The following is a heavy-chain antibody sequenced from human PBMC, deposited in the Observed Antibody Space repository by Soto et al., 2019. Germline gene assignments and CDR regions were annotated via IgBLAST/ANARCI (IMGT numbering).Heavy chain of an antibody. D-gene: IGHD4-17*01. CDR1: GGFFIGYY. Sequence: SETLSVTCAVYGGFFIGYYWSWIRQPPWKGLEWIGEINHSGSTNYNPSLKSRVTISVDTSKNQFSLKLSSVTAADTAVYYCARGDYGDYDYYYYMDVWGKGTTVTRLL. CDR3: ARGDYGDYDYYYYMDV. J-gene: IGHJ6*03. V-gene: IGHV4-34*01. CDR2: INHSGST.